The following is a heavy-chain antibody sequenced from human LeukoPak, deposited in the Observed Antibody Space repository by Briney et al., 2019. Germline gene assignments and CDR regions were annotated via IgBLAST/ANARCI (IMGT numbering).Heavy chain of an antibody. D-gene: IGHD5-12*01. CDR1: GFTFSSYW. V-gene: IGHV3-74*01. Sequence: GGSLRLSCAASGFTFSSYWMHWVRQAPGKGLVWVSRINSDGSSTSYAGSVKGRFTISRDNAKNTLYLQMNSLRAEDTAVYYCAREEVATRFDYWGQGTLVTVSS. CDR3: AREEVATRFDY. CDR2: INSDGSST. J-gene: IGHJ4*02.